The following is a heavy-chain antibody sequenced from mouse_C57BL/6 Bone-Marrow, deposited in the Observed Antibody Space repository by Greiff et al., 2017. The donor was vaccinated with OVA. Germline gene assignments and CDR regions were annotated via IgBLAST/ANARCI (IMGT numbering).Heavy chain of an antibody. J-gene: IGHJ3*01. CDR2: ISGGGGNT. V-gene: IGHV5-9*01. D-gene: IGHD1-1*01. CDR3: ARQPYYYGSSSFSY. Sequence: EVKLMESGGGLVKPGGSLKLSCAASGFTFSSYTMSWVRQTPEKRLEWVATISGGGGNTYYPDSVKGRFTISRDNAKNTLYLQMSSLRSEDTALYYCARQPYYYGSSSFSYWGQGTLVTVSA. CDR1: GFTFSSYT.